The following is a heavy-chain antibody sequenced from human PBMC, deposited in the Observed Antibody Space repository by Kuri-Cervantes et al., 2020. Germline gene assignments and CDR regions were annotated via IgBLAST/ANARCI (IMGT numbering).Heavy chain of an antibody. CDR1: GFTFSSYA. D-gene: IGHD1-14*01. CDR2: ISYDGSNK. CDR3: ARDSPENYGMDV. V-gene: IGHV3-30-3*01. Sequence: GGSLRLSCAASGFTFSSYAMRWVRQAPGKGLEWVAVISYDGSNKYYADSVKGRFTISRDNSKNTLYLQMNSLRAEDTAVYYCARDSPENYGMDVWGQGTTVTVSS. J-gene: IGHJ6*02.